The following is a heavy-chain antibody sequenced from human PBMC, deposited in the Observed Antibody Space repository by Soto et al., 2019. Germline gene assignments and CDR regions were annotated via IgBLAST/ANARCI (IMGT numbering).Heavy chain of an antibody. J-gene: IGHJ6*02. CDR3: AFSKGGTSQYYYYYGMDV. V-gene: IGHV3-74*03. CDR2: INSDGSTT. CDR1: GLTFCNYW. Sequence: GGSLRLCCAASGLTFCNYWMHWVRQAPGEGLVWVSRINSDGSTTTYADSVKGRFTISRDNAKNTLYLQMNSLRAEDTAVYYCAFSKGGTSQYYYYYGMDVWGQGTTVTVSS. D-gene: IGHD2-8*01.